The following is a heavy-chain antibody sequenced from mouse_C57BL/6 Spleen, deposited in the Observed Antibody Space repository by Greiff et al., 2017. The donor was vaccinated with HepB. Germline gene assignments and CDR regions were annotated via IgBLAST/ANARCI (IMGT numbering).Heavy chain of an antibody. CDR3: ARRYYGSSYGYFDY. Sequence: VQLQQPGAELVKPGASVKLSCKASGYTFTSYWMHWVKQRPGQGLEWIGMIHPNSGSTNYNEKFKSKATLTVDKSSSTAYMQLSSLTSEDSAVYYGARRYYGSSYGYFDYWGQGTTLTVSS. CDR2: IHPNSGST. V-gene: IGHV1-64*01. D-gene: IGHD1-1*01. CDR1: GYTFTSYW. J-gene: IGHJ2*01.